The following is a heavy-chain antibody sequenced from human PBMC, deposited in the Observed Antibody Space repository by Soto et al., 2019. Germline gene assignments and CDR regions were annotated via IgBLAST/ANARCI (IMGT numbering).Heavy chain of an antibody. CDR1: GGSFSGYY. CDR2: INHSGST. V-gene: IGHV4-34*01. Sequence: QVQLQQWGAGLLKPSETLSLTCAVYGGSFSGYYWSWIRQPPGKGLEWIGEINHSGSTNFNPSLKSRVTISVDASKNQVSLLLSSVTAADTAVYYCARTRWSPNYYGSGSYYYYYYYGMDVWGEGTTVTVSS. D-gene: IGHD3-10*01. CDR3: ARTRWSPNYYGSGSYYYYYYYGMDV. J-gene: IGHJ6*04.